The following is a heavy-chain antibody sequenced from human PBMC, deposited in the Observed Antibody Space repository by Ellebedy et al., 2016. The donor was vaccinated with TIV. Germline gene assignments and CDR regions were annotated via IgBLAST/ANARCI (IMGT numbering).Heavy chain of an antibody. Sequence: GGSLRLXXAASGFTFSNYAIGWVRHVPGRGPEWVSTITANALTTWYADSVKGRFTISRDNSRSTVSLQMNSLRAEDTAPYYCVRDRNYPNDVFDLWGQGTVVTVSS. CDR3: VRDRNYPNDVFDL. CDR2: ITANALTT. J-gene: IGHJ3*01. V-gene: IGHV3-23*01. D-gene: IGHD5-24*01. CDR1: GFTFSNYA.